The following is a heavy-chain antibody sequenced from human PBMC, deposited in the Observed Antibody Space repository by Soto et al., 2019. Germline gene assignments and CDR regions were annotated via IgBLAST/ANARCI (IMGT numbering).Heavy chain of an antibody. V-gene: IGHV1-69*08. CDR1: GGTFSSYT. D-gene: IGHD6-13*01. CDR3: ARDDYSSSWTLDY. Sequence: QVQLVQSGAEVKKPGSSVKVSCKASGGTFSSYTISWVRQAPGQGLEWMGRIIPILGIENYAQKFQGRVTITADKSTSTAYMELSSLRSEDTAVYYCARDDYSSSWTLDYWGQGTLVTVSS. J-gene: IGHJ4*02. CDR2: IIPILGIE.